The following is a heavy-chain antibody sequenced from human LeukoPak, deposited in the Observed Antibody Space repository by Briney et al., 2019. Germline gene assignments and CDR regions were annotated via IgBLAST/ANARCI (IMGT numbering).Heavy chain of an antibody. CDR2: IYYSGST. D-gene: IGHD5-18*01. V-gene: IGHV4-39*07. J-gene: IGHJ5*02. CDR1: GGSISSSSYY. Sequence: SETLSLTCTVSGGSISSSSYYWGWIRQPPGKGLEWIGSIYYSGSTYYNPSLKSRVTISVDTSKNQFSLKLSSVAAADTAVYYCAKGYSYGTGYNWFDPWGQGTLVTVSS. CDR3: AKGYSYGTGYNWFDP.